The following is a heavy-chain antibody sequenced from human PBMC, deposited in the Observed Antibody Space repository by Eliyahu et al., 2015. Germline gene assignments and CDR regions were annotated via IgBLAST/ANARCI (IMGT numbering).Heavy chain of an antibody. J-gene: IGHJ4*02. CDR1: GFTFSXXA. CDR2: ISGSGGGT. Sequence: EVQLLESGGGLVQPGGSLRLSCAASGFTFSXXALSWARQAPGKGLEWVSTISGSGGGTFYADSVKGRFTISRDNSKNTLYLQMSSLRAEDTAVYYCVKDEPYTSGWYDLDYWGQGTLVTISS. D-gene: IGHD6-19*01. V-gene: IGHV3-23*01. CDR3: VKDEPYTSGWYDLDY.